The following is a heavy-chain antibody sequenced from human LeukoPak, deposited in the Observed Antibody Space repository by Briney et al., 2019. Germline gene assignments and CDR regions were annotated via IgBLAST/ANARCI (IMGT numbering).Heavy chain of an antibody. J-gene: IGHJ4*02. V-gene: IGHV3-48*01. Sequence: GGSLRLSCAASGFTFSSYSMNWVRQAPGKGLEWVSYISSSSSTIYYADSVKGRFTIYRDNDKNSLYLQMNSLRAEDTAVYYCARNTPVTLRGGFDYWGQGTLVTVSS. D-gene: IGHD4-11*01. CDR2: ISSSSSTI. CDR3: ARNTPVTLRGGFDY. CDR1: GFTFSSYS.